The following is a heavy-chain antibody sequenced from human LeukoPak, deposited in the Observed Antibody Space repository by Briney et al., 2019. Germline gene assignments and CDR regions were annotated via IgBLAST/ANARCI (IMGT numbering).Heavy chain of an antibody. V-gene: IGHV4-59*08. CDR3: ARLASSGWSHCDY. CDR1: GGSISGYY. J-gene: IGHJ4*02. CDR2: IYYSGCT. D-gene: IGHD6-19*01. Sequence: PSETLSLTCTVSGGSISGYYWSWIRQPPGKGPEWIGYIYYSGCTNYNPSLKSRVTISVDTSKNQFSLKMNSVTAADTAVYYCARLASSGWSHCDYWGQGTPVTVSS.